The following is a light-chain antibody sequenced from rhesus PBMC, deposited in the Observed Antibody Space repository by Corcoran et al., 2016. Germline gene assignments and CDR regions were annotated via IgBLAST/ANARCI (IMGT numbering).Light chain of an antibody. CDR2: EAS. CDR3: QQRNTYPWT. Sequence: DIRLTQSPSSLSASVGDRVTITCRASQGVSSYLACYQRKSGKVPKLRIYEASNLQSGVPSRFSGSGSWTEFTLTISGLLPEDFATYYCQQRNTYPWTFGQGTKVEI. V-gene: IGKV1-38*01. CDR1: QGVSSY. J-gene: IGKJ1*01.